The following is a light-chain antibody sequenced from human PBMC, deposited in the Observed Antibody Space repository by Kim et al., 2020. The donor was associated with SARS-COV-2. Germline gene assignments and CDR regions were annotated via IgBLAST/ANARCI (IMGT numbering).Light chain of an antibody. CDR1: SGHSSHA. CDR2: VNSDGSH. Sequence: ASVKRTCTLSSGHSSHAIAWHQQQTEKGPRYLMKVNSDGSHSKGDGIPDRFSGSSSGAERYLTISSLQSEDEADYYCQTWGTGIRVFGGGTQLTVL. V-gene: IGLV4-69*02. J-gene: IGLJ3*02. CDR3: QTWGTGIRV.